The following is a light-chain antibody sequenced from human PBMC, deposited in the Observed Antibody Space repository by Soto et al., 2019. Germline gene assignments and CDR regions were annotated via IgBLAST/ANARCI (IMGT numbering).Light chain of an antibody. J-gene: IGKJ5*01. V-gene: IGKV3-20*01. CDR3: QQYGSSPT. CDR1: QSMSSPY. Sequence: EIVLTQSLGTLSLSPGERATLSCRASQSMSSPYLAWYQQKPGQAPRLLMYGASRRATGIPDRFSGSGSVTDFTLTISRLEPEDFAVYYCQQYGSSPTFGQGTRLEIK. CDR2: GAS.